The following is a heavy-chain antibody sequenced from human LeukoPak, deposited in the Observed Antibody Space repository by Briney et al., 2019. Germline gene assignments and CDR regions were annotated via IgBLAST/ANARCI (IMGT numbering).Heavy chain of an antibody. CDR2: IYHSGST. Sequence: SETLSLTCTVSGYSISSGYYWGWIRQPPGKGLEWIGSIYHSGSTYYNPSLKSRVTISVDTSKNQFSLKLSSVTAADTAVYYCARISSGWYSGAFDIWGQGTMVTVSS. D-gene: IGHD6-19*01. CDR1: GYSISSGYY. CDR3: ARISSGWYSGAFDI. V-gene: IGHV4-38-2*02. J-gene: IGHJ3*02.